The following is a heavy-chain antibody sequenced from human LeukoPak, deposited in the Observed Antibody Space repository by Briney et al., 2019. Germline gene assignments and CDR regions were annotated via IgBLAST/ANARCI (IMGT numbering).Heavy chain of an antibody. J-gene: IGHJ4*02. V-gene: IGHV4-59*11. CDR3: ARVLSGTCFDY. Sequence: PSETLSLTCTVSGGSISSHYWSWIRQPPGKGLEWIAYIYYSGSTNYNPSLKSRVTISVDTSNNQFSLKLTSVTAADTAVYYCARVLSGTCFDYWGQGTLVTVSS. CDR2: IYYSGST. CDR1: GGSISSHY. D-gene: IGHD6-13*01.